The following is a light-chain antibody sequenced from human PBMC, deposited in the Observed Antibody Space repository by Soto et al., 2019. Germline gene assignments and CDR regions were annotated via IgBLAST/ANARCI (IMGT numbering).Light chain of an antibody. V-gene: IGLV2-8*01. CDR3: SSYAGSIYV. J-gene: IGLJ1*01. Sequence: QSVLTQPPSASGSPGQSVPISCTGTSSDVGGYNYVSWYQQHPGKAPKLMIYEVSKRPSGVPDRFSGSKSGNTASLTVSGLQAEDEADYYCSSYAGSIYVFGTGTKVTVL. CDR1: SSDVGGYNY. CDR2: EVS.